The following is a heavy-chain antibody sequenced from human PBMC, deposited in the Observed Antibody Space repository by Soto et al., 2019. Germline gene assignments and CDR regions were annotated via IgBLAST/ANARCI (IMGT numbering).Heavy chain of an antibody. J-gene: IGHJ6*02. Sequence: SETLSLTCVVSGGSLSGYYWSWIRQTPGKGLEWVGEINHSGSTNYNPSLKSRVTISVDTSKNQFSLKLSSVTAADTAVYYCAREVAAAGGMDVWGQGTTVTVSS. CDR2: INHSGST. CDR3: AREVAAAGGMDV. D-gene: IGHD6-13*01. V-gene: IGHV4-34*01. CDR1: GGSLSGYY.